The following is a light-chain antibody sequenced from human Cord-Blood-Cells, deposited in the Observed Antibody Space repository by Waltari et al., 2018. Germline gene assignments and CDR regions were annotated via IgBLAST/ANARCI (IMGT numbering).Light chain of an antibody. CDR1: QSISSY. V-gene: IGKV1-39*01. Sequence: DIQMPQSPSSLSESVGARVTVTCRASQSISSYLNWYQQKPGKALKLLIYAASSLQSGVPARFSGSGSGTDFTRTISSLQPEDFATYYCQQSYSTPYTFGQRTKLEIK. CDR3: QQSYSTPYT. J-gene: IGKJ2*01. CDR2: AAS.